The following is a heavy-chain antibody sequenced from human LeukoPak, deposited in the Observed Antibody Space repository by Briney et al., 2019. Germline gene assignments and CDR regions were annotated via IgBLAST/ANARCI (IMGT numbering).Heavy chain of an antibody. CDR3: AREGSSSWGTNWFDP. J-gene: IGHJ5*02. CDR2: INSDGSST. Sequence: PGGSLRLSCAASGFTFSSYWMHWVRQAPGKGLVWVSRINSDGSSTSYADSVKGRFTISRDNAKNSLYLQMNSLRAEDTAVYYCAREGSSSWGTNWFDPWGQGTLVTVSS. D-gene: IGHD6-13*01. V-gene: IGHV3-74*01. CDR1: GFTFSSYW.